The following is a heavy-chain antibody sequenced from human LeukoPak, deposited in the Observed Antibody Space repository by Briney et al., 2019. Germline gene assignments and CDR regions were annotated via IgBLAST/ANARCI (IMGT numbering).Heavy chain of an antibody. V-gene: IGHV4-59*01. D-gene: IGHD5-18*01. CDR2: IYYSGRN. Sequence: PSETLSLTCTVSGGSMSIYYWSWIRQPPGRGLEWVGYIYYSGRNNYHPSLKSRVTISVDTSKNQFSLKLSSVTAADTAVYYCARFGGYSYGSAADYWGQGTLVTVSS. J-gene: IGHJ4*02. CDR1: GGSMSIYY. CDR3: ARFGGYSYGSAADY.